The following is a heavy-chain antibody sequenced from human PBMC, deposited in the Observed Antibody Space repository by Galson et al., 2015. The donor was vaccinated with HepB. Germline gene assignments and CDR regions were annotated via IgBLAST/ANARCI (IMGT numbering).Heavy chain of an antibody. J-gene: IGHJ5*02. CDR1: GYTFTSYG. CDR2: ISAYNGNT. V-gene: IGHV1-18*01. D-gene: IGHD4/OR15-4a*01. Sequence: SVKVSCKASGYTFTSYGISWVRQAPGQGLEWMGWISAYNGNTNYAQKLQGRVTMTTDTSTSTAYMELSSLRSEDTAVYYCAADSTYGAMEAWGQGTLVTVSS. CDR3: AADSTYGAMEA.